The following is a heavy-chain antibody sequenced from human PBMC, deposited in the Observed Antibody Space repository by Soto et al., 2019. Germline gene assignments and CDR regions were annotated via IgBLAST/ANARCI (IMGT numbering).Heavy chain of an antibody. CDR3: ASVLTVGYDWV. V-gene: IGHV3-74*01. D-gene: IGHD5-12*01. CDR1: GFTFSTHW. CDR2: INSDGSTT. Sequence: EVQLLESGGGLIQPGGSLRLSCAASGFTFSTHWMHWVRQAPGKGLVWVSRINSDGSTTNYVDSVKGRFTITRDNAKNTVYLQMNSLRAGDRAWYYCASVLTVGYDWVWGQGTLVTVSS. J-gene: IGHJ4*02.